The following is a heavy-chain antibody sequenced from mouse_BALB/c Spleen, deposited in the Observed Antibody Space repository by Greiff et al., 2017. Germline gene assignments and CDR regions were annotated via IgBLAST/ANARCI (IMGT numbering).Heavy chain of an antibody. Sequence: EVQLQESGGGLVKPGGSLKLSCAASGFTFSSYAMSWVRQSPEKRLEWVAEISSGGSYTYYPDTVTGRFTISRDNAKNTLYLEMSSLRSEDTAMYYCARAPYGSSYGAYWGQGTLVTVSA. CDR2: ISSGGSYT. V-gene: IGHV5-9-4*01. D-gene: IGHD1-1*01. CDR1: GFTFSSYA. J-gene: IGHJ3*01. CDR3: ARAPYGSSYGAY.